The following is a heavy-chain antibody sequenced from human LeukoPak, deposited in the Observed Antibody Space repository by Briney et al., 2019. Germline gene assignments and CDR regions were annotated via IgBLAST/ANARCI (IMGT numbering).Heavy chain of an antibody. V-gene: IGHV3-11*04. CDR1: GFTLSDYY. CDR2: ISSTGSAT. D-gene: IGHD3-10*01. CDR3: ARDRYYGSGTKDYYGMDV. J-gene: IGHJ6*02. Sequence: GGSLRLSCAASGFTLSDYYMSWVRQAPGKGLEWISYISSTGSATFYADSVKGRFTISRDNAKNSLYLQMNSLRAEDTAVYYCARDRYYGSGTKDYYGMDVWGQGTTVTVSS.